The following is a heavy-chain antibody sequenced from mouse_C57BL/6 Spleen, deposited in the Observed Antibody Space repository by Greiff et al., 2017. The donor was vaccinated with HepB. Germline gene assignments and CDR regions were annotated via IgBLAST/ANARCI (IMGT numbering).Heavy chain of an antibody. J-gene: IGHJ1*03. CDR3: TTYYYGSSYDWYFDV. V-gene: IGHV14-1*01. CDR2: IDPEDGDT. D-gene: IGHD1-1*01. CDR1: GFNIKDYY. Sequence: VQLKQSGAELVRPGASVKLSCTASGFNIKDYYMHWVKQRPEQGLEWIGMIDPEDGDTEYAPKFQGKATMTADTSSNTAYLQLSSLTSEDTAVYYCTTYYYGSSYDWYFDVWGTGTTVTVSS.